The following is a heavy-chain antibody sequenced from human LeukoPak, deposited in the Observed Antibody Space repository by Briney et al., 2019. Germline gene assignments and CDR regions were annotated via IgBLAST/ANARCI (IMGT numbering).Heavy chain of an antibody. CDR3: ARGWPDRGDAFDI. CDR1: GGSISSYH. D-gene: IGHD1-14*01. V-gene: IGHV4-59*12. J-gene: IGHJ3*02. CDR2: IYYSGST. Sequence: SETLSLTCTVSGGSISSYHWSWIRQPPGKGLEWIGYIYYSGSTNYNPSLKSRVTISVDTSKNQFSLKLSSVTAADTAGYYCARGWPDRGDAFDIWGQGTMVTVSS.